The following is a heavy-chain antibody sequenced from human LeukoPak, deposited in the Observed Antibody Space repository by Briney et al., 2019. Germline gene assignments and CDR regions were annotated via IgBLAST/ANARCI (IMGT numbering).Heavy chain of an antibody. Sequence: GGSLRLSCAASGSTFSSYWMSWVRQAPGKGLEWVANIKQDGSEKYYVDSVKSRFTISRDNAKNSLYLQMNSMRAEDTAVYYCARDRAGSGWFGGFDIWGQGTMVTVSS. CDR2: IKQDGSEK. D-gene: IGHD6-19*01. J-gene: IGHJ3*02. V-gene: IGHV3-7*03. CDR3: ARDRAGSGWFGGFDI. CDR1: GSTFSSYW.